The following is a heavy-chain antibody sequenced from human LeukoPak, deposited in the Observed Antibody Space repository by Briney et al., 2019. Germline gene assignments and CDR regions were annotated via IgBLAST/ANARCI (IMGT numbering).Heavy chain of an antibody. V-gene: IGHV1-46*01. CDR2: MRPTDAYT. CDR3: AREGAVALKHFDL. J-gene: IGHJ4*02. CDR1: GFSLTSNY. Sequence: ASVKVSCKASGFSLTSNYMHWVRRAPGQGLEWMGYMRPTDAYTGYAPKFQGRVTVTRDTSTNTVYMELSSLRSDDTAVYYCAREGAVALKHFDLWGQGTLVTVSS. D-gene: IGHD6-19*01.